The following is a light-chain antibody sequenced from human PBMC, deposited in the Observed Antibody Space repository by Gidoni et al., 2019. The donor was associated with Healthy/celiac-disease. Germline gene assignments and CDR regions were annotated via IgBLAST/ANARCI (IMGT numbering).Light chain of an antibody. V-gene: IGKV1-5*01. CDR1: QSISSW. J-gene: IGKJ2*01. Sequence: DIQMTQSPSTLSASVGDRVTITCRASQSISSWLAWYQQKPGKAPKLLIDDTSSLESGVPSRFSGSGSGTEFTLTISSLQPDDFATYYCQQNNSYPYTFGQGTKLEIK. CDR3: QQNNSYPYT. CDR2: DTS.